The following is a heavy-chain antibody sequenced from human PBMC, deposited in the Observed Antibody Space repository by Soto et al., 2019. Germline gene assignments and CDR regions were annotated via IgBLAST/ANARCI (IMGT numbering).Heavy chain of an antibody. CDR2: INAGNGNT. CDR3: ARTSGYYFYDY. V-gene: IGHV1-3*01. Sequence: ASVKVSCKTSGYTFTSYAVHWVRQAPGQRLEWMGWINAGNGNTKYSQKFQGRVTITRDTSASTAYMELSSLRSEDTAVYYCARTSGYYFYDYWGQGTLVTVSS. J-gene: IGHJ4*02. D-gene: IGHD3-3*01. CDR1: GYTFTSYA.